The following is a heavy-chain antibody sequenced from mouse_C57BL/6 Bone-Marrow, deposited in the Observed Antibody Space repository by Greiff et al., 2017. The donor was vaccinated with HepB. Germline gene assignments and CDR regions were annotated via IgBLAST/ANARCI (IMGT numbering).Heavy chain of an antibody. V-gene: IGHV14-4*01. CDR3: TTRYSTYYYAMDY. Sequence: EVQLQESGAELVRPGASVKLSCTASGFNIKDDYMHWVKQRPEQGLEWIGWIDPENGDTEYASKFQGKATITADTSSNTAYLQLSSLTSEDTAVYYCTTRYSTYYYAMDYWGQGTSVTVSS. CDR1: GFNIKDDY. CDR2: IDPENGDT. D-gene: IGHD2-5*01. J-gene: IGHJ4*01.